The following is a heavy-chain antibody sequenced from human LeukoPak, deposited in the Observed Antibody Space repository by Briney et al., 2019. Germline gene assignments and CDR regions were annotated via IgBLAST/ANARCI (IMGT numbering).Heavy chain of an antibody. CDR2: IYTSGST. Sequence: SETLSLTCTVSGGSISSYYWSWIRQPAGKGLEWIGRIYTSGSTNYNPSLKSRVTMSVDTSKNQFSLKLSSVTAADTAVYYCAKVRISGTTGLDYFDCWGQGTLVTVSS. D-gene: IGHD1-7*01. CDR1: GGSISSYY. J-gene: IGHJ4*02. V-gene: IGHV4-4*07. CDR3: AKVRISGTTGLDYFDC.